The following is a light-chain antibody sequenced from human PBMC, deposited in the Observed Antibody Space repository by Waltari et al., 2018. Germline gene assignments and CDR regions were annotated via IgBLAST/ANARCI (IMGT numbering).Light chain of an antibody. Sequence: QSVLTQPPSASGTPAQRVTISCSGSSSNIGSNTVTCYQQLPGTAPKLLIQSNNQRPSGVPDRFSGSKSGTSASLAISGLQSEDEADYYCAAWDDSLNGLWVFGGGTKLTVL. CDR3: AAWDDSLNGLWV. V-gene: IGLV1-44*01. CDR2: SNN. CDR1: SSNIGSNT. J-gene: IGLJ3*02.